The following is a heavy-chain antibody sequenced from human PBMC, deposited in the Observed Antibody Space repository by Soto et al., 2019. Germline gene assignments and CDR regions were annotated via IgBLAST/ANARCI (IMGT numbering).Heavy chain of an antibody. J-gene: IGHJ4*02. CDR3: ATGRFRLDTAMVDY. V-gene: IGHV1-24*01. Sequence: QVQLVQSGAEVKKPGASVKVSCKVSGYTLTELSMHWVRQAPGKGLEWMGGFDPEDGETIYAQKLLGRVTMTEDTSTDTAYMELSSLRSVDTAVHYCATGRFRLDTAMVDYWGQGTLVTVSS. CDR2: FDPEDGET. D-gene: IGHD5-18*01. CDR1: GYTLTELS.